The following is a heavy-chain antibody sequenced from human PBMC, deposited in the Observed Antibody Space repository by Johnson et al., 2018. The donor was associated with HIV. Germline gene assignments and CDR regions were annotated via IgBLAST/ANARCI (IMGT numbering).Heavy chain of an antibody. CDR1: GFTFSDYW. Sequence: MQLVESGGGLVQPGGSLRLSCGASGFTFSDYWMSWVRQAPGKGLEWVAIVSYDGSKKYYPDSVKGRFTISRDNSKNTLYLQMNSLRVEDTAVYFCGSLGDGHQKGAFEIWGHGTMVTVSS. J-gene: IGHJ3*02. CDR3: GSLGDGHQKGAFEI. CDR2: VSYDGSKK. V-gene: IGHV3-30*03. D-gene: IGHD3-16*01.